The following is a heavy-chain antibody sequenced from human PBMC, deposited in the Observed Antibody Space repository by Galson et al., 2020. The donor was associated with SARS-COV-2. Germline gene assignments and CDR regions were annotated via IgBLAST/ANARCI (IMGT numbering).Heavy chain of an antibody. D-gene: IGHD6-19*01. CDR2: ISYDGSNK. CDR3: ARDGSGWYLGS. Sequence: SPKLPCEASGLTFSSYGMHWVRQAPGKGLAWVAVISYDGSNKYYADSVKGRFTISRDNSKNTLYLQMNSLRAEDTAVYYCARDGSGWYLGSWGQGTLVTVSS. CDR1: GLTFSSYG. J-gene: IGHJ4*02. V-gene: IGHV3-30*03.